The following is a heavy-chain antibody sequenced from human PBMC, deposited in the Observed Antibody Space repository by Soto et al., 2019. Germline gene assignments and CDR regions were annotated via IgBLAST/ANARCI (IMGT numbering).Heavy chain of an antibody. V-gene: IGHV3-30-3*01. D-gene: IGHD6-13*01. CDR3: ARDVEAAGFFDY. CDR1: GFTFSSYA. J-gene: IGHJ4*02. Sequence: QVQLVESGGGVVQPGRSLRLSCAASGFTFSSYAMHWVRQAPGKGLEWVAVISYDGSNKYYADSVKGRFTISRDNSKNTLYLQMNSLRAEDTAVYYCARDVEAAGFFDYWGQGTLVTVSS. CDR2: ISYDGSNK.